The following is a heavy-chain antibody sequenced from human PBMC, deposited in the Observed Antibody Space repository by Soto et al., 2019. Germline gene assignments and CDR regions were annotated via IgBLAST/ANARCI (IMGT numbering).Heavy chain of an antibody. Sequence: QLQLQESGSGLVKPSQTLSLTCAVSGGSISSGGYSWSWIRQPPGKGLERIGYIYHSGNTYYNPSLKSRVTISVDRSKNQFSLKLSSVTAADTAVYYCARAGGLGAVAVDYWGQGTLVTVSS. D-gene: IGHD6-19*01. V-gene: IGHV4-30-2*01. J-gene: IGHJ4*02. CDR1: GGSISSGGYS. CDR2: IYHSGNT. CDR3: ARAGGLGAVAVDY.